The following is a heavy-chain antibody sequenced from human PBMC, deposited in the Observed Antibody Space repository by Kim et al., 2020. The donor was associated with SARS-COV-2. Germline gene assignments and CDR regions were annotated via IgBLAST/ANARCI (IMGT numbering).Heavy chain of an antibody. J-gene: IGHJ4*02. V-gene: IGHV1-46*01. Sequence: SYAQKFQGRVTMTRDTSTSTVYMELSSLRSEDTAVYYCALMVGSSSGDYWGQGTLVTVSA. D-gene: IGHD6-13*01. CDR3: ALMVGSSSGDY.